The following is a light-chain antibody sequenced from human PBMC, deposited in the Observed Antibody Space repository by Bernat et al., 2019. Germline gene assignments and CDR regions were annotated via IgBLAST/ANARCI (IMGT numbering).Light chain of an antibody. J-gene: IGKJ5*01. CDR2: AAS. CDR1: EAIANY. Sequence: DIQLTQSPSFLSASVGDRVTITCRASEAIANYLAWYQQKPGRAPNLLVYAASSLQSGVSSSFSGSGSRTEFTLTISSLQPDDSASYYCQQLNSFPITFGQGTRLEIK. V-gene: IGKV1-9*01. CDR3: QQLNSFPIT.